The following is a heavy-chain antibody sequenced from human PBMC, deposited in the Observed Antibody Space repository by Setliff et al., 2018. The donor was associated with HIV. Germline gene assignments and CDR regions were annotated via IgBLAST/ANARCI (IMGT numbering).Heavy chain of an antibody. J-gene: IGHJ4*02. Sequence: PSETLSLTCAVYGGSFSGYYWSWIRQPPGKGLEWIGEINHSGSSNYNPSLKSRVTISVDTSKNQFFLKLSSVTAADTAVYYCARGRITMVRGVIMGLDYWGQGTLVTVSS. CDR1: GGSFSGYY. CDR2: INHSGSS. CDR3: ARGRITMVRGVIMGLDY. D-gene: IGHD3-10*01. V-gene: IGHV4-34*01.